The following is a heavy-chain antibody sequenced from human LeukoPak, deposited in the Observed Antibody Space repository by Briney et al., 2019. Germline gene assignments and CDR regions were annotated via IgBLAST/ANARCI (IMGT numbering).Heavy chain of an antibody. CDR2: IYYSGST. J-gene: IGHJ3*02. Sequence: PSETLSLTCTVSGGSISSSSSYWGWIRQPPGKGLEWIGSIYYSGSTYYNPSLKSRVTISVDTSKNQFSLKLSSVTAADTAVYYCARLSFMIVGAFDIWGQGTMVTVSS. V-gene: IGHV4-39*01. CDR3: ARLSFMIVGAFDI. D-gene: IGHD3-22*01. CDR1: GGSISSSSSY.